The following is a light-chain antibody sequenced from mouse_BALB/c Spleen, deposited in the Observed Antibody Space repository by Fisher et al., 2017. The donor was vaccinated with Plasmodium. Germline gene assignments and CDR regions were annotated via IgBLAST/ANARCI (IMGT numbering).Light chain of an antibody. V-gene: IGKV5-45*01. CDR1: QSISNY. CDR2: YSS. CDR3: QHSDSWPLT. Sequence: DIVLTQSPATLSVTPGDRVSLSCRASQSISNYLHWYQQKSHESPMLLISYSSQSISGIPSRFIGSGSGTDFALSINSVETEDFGMYFCQHSDSWPLTFGAGTKLELK. J-gene: IGKJ5*01.